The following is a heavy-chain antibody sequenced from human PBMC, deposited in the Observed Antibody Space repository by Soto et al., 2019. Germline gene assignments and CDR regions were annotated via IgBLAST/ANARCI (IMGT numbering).Heavy chain of an antibody. V-gene: IGHV4-34*01. CDR2: INHSGST. CDR1: GGSFSGYY. Sequence: QVQLQQWGAGLLKPSETLSLTCAVYGGSFSGYYWSRIRQPPGKGLEWIGEINHSGSTNYNPSLKSRVTISVDTSKNQLSLKLSSVTAADTAVYYCARGGTRITIFGVGSGYYYYMDVWGKGTTVTVSS. CDR3: ARGGTRITIFGVGSGYYYYMDV. D-gene: IGHD3-3*01. J-gene: IGHJ6*03.